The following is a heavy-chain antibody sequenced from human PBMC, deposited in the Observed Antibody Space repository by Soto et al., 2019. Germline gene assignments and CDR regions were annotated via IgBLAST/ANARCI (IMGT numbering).Heavy chain of an antibody. CDR3: AKTRQAPVATHSFDL. V-gene: IGHV3-23*01. Sequence: GGSLRLSCEGSGFTFSSFAMGWVRQAPGKGLEWLSSVSADGVSSFSADSVRGRFRVSRDNSKNTLFLQMRFLRVEDTAVYYCAKTRQAPVATHSFDLRGQGTQVTVSS. CDR1: GFTFSSFA. J-gene: IGHJ4*02. CDR2: VSADGVSS.